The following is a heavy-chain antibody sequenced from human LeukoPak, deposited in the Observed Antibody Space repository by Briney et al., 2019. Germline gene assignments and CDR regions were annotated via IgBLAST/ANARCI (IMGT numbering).Heavy chain of an antibody. D-gene: IGHD2-2*01. CDR2: ISSNGGST. CDR3: ARFSCAGSCHFDY. Sequence: GGSLRLSCAASGFTISSYAMHWVRQAPGKGLEYVSAISSNGGSTYYANSVKGRFTISRDNSKNTLYLQMGSLRAEDMAVYYCARFSCAGSCHFDYWGQGTLVTVSS. CDR1: GFTISSYA. J-gene: IGHJ4*02. V-gene: IGHV3-64*01.